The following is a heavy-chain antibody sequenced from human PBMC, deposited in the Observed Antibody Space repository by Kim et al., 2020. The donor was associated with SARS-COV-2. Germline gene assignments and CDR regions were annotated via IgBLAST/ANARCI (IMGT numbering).Heavy chain of an antibody. J-gene: IGHJ4*02. CDR3: ARDRSFGSTLYYYFDY. Sequence: GGSLRLSCAASGFTFISYAINWVRQASGKGLEWVSYISSSSGKIDYADSVKGRFTISRDNAKNSVYLQMNSLRDEDTAVYYCARDRSFGSTLYYYFDYWGQGALVTVSS. V-gene: IGHV3-48*02. CDR1: GFTFISYA. D-gene: IGHD6-13*01. CDR2: ISSSSGKI.